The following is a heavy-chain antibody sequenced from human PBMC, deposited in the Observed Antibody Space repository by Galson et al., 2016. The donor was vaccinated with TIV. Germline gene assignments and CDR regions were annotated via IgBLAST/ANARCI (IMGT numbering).Heavy chain of an antibody. D-gene: IGHD7-27*01. CDR1: GFSSKNAW. V-gene: IGHV3-15*05. CDR2: IKNRDYGGTT. J-gene: IGHJ4*02. CDR3: TAGLHNSGGMDH. Sequence: SLRLSCAASGFSSKNAWMSWVRQAPGKGLDWVGRIKNRDYGGTTDYAEPVKGRFTISRDDAKDGLFLQMDSLKTEDTAIYYCTAGLHNSGGMDHWGQGTLVTVSS.